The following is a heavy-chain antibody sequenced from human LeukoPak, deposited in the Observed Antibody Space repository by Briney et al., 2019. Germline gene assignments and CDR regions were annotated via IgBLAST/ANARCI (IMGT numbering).Heavy chain of an antibody. CDR1: GYSFTSYW. CDR2: IYPGDSDT. CDR3: ARQLSMLGATDFDY. V-gene: IGHV5-51*01. D-gene: IGHD1-26*01. Sequence: GESLKISCKGSGYSFTSYWIGWVRQMPGKGLELMGIIYPGDSDTTYGPSFQGQVTISSDKSISTAYLQWSSLKASDTAMYYCARQLSMLGATDFDYWGQGTLVTVSS. J-gene: IGHJ4*02.